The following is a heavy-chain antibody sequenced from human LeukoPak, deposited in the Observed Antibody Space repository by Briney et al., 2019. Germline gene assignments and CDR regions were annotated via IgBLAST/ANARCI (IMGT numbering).Heavy chain of an antibody. J-gene: IGHJ6*02. Sequence: PGESLRLSCAASGFTVSSNYMSWVRQAPGKGLEWVSLIYSGGSTYYADSVKGSFTISRDNSKNTLYLQMNSLRAEDTAVYYCASRDKGYYYGMDVWGQGTTVTVSS. CDR3: ASRDKGYYYGMDV. CDR1: GFTVSSNY. V-gene: IGHV3-66*01. CDR2: IYSGGST. D-gene: IGHD5-24*01.